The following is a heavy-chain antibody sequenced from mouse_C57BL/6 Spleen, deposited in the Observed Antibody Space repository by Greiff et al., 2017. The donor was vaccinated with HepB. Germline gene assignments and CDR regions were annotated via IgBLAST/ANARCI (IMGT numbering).Heavy chain of an antibody. J-gene: IGHJ3*01. CDR3: ARDQVEDSSGYPFAY. CDR1: GYTFTGYW. CDR2: ILPGSGST. V-gene: IGHV1-9*01. D-gene: IGHD3-2*02. Sequence: VQLQQSGAELMKPGASVKLSCKATGYTFTGYWIEWVKQRPGHGLEWIGEILPGSGSTNYNEKFKGKATFNADTSANTAYMQLSSLTTEDSAIYYCARDQVEDSSGYPFAYWGQGTLVTVSA.